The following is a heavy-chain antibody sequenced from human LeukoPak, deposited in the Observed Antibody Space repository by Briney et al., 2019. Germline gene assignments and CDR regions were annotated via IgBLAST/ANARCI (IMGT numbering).Heavy chain of an antibody. J-gene: IGHJ3*02. CDR2: IYGDASKP. Sequence: GGPLRLSCAASGFHFTTYTILGLRPPPGKGREWVSSIYGDASKPFYPASVRGRFTISRHSPKSMVYLQMDGLRVDGTALYYCAKDRVCDNGWNLDMCGRGTMVIVSA. CDR1: GFHFTTYT. D-gene: IGHD1-1*01. V-gene: IGHV3-23*01. CDR3: AKDRVCDNGWNLDM.